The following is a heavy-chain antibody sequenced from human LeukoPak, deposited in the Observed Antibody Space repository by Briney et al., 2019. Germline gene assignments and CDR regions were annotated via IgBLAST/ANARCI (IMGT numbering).Heavy chain of an antibody. J-gene: IGHJ4*02. CDR3: ARGDSSTWSFKI. V-gene: IGHV4-30-4*01. CDR1: GGSISSGDYY. D-gene: IGHD6-13*01. CDR2: IYYSGST. Sequence: SQTLSLTCTVSGGSISSGDYYWSWIRQPPGKGLEWIAYIYYSGSTSYNPSLKSRVTISVDTSKNQFSLKLNSVTAADTAVYYCARGDSSTWSFKIWGQGTLVTVSS.